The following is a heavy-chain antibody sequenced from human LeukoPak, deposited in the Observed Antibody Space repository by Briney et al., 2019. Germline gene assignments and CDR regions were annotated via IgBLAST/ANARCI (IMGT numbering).Heavy chain of an antibody. CDR2: IYYSGST. CDR3: ARQRVYGGNSLYWFDP. D-gene: IGHD4-23*01. J-gene: IGHJ5*02. CDR1: GGSISSYY. Sequence: SQTLSLTCTVSGGSISSYYWSWIRQPPGKGLEWIGYIYYSGSTNYNPSLKSRVTISVDTSKNQFSLKLSSVTAADTAVYYCARQRVYGGNSLYWFDPWGQGILVTVSS. V-gene: IGHV4-59*08.